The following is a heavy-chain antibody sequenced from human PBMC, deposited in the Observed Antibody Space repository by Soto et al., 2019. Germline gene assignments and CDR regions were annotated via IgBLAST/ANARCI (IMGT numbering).Heavy chain of an antibody. CDR2: ISYDGSHK. Sequence: QVQLVESGGGVVQPGRSLRLSCAASGFTFSSYAMHWVRQAPGKGLEWVAVISYDGSHKYYADSVKGRFTISRDNSKNTLYLQMNSLRAEDTAVYYCAREEYSSSSPDYWGQGTLVTVSS. J-gene: IGHJ4*02. D-gene: IGHD6-6*01. V-gene: IGHV3-30-3*01. CDR3: AREEYSSSSPDY. CDR1: GFTFSSYA.